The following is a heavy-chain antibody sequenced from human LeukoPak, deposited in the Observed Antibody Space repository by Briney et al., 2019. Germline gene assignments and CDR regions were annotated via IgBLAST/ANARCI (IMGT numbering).Heavy chain of an antibody. CDR1: GYTFTGYY. J-gene: IGHJ4*02. D-gene: IGHD3-10*01. Sequence: ASVKVSCKASGYTFTGYYMHWVRQAPGRGLEWMGRINPNSGGTNYAQKLQGRVTMTTDTSTSTAYMELRSLRSDVTAVYYCARVPFLTGSGSPDYWGQGTLVTVSS. V-gene: IGHV1-2*06. CDR3: ARVPFLTGSGSPDY. CDR2: INPNSGGT.